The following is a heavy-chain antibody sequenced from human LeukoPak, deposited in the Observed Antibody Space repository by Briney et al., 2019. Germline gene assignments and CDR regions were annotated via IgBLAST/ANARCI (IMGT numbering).Heavy chain of an antibody. J-gene: IGHJ4*02. D-gene: IGHD3-10*01. CDR1: GYTFTDYY. Sequence: ASVKVSCRPSGYTFTDYYMHWVRQAPGKGLDGMEWINPNSGVTNYAQKFQGRVTMTTDTSINTAYMEVSRLTFDDTAIYYCATGWAYGVIITPPGYWGQGTLVTVSS. CDR2: INPNSGVT. CDR3: ATGWAYGVIITPPGY. V-gene: IGHV1-2*02.